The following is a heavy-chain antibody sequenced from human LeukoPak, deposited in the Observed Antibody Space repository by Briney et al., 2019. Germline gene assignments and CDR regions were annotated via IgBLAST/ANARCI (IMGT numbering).Heavy chain of an antibody. CDR1: GGTFRTYS. J-gene: IGHJ6*03. Sequence: SVKVSCKASGGTFRTYSVTWVRQAPGQGLEWMGGIIPIFGTPNYAQKFQGRVKVTTDDSTGTAYMELSSLMSEDTAIYYCARVDRYHFYLDVWGKGTPVTVSS. CDR3: ARVDRYHFYLDV. CDR2: IIPIFGTP. V-gene: IGHV1-69*05.